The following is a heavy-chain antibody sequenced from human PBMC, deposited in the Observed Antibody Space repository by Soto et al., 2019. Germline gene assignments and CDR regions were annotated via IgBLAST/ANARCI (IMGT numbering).Heavy chain of an antibody. J-gene: IGHJ4*02. D-gene: IGHD3-10*01. Sequence: SETLSLTCTVAGASIRSYYWSWIRQPPGKGLEWIGYIYYSGSTNYNPSLKSRVTISVDTSKNQFSLKLSSVTAADTAVYYCAGSASSWRTLYYFDYWGQGTLVTVS. V-gene: IGHV4-59*08. CDR2: IYYSGST. CDR3: AGSASSWRTLYYFDY. CDR1: GASIRSYY.